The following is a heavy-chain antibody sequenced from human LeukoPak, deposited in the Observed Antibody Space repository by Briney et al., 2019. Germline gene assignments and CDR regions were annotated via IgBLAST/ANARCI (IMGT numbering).Heavy chain of an antibody. J-gene: IGHJ4*02. CDR2: IYYSGST. V-gene: IGHV4-59*01. CDR1: GGSISSYY. CDR3: ARYVVAYYYDSSGYYYFDY. D-gene: IGHD3-22*01. Sequence: SETLSLTCTVSGGSISSYYWSWIRQPPGKGLEWIGYIYYSGSTNYNPSLKSRVTISVDTSKNQFSLKLSSVTAADTAVYYCARYVVAYYYDSSGYYYFDYWGQGTLVTVSS.